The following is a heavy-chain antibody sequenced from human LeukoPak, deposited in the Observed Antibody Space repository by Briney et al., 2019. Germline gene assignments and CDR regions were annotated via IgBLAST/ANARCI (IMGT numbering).Heavy chain of an antibody. CDR1: GGSISSGGYS. J-gene: IGHJ4*02. CDR3: ARDDYGSGSSL. CDR2: IYHSGST. V-gene: IGHV4-30-2*01. D-gene: IGHD3-10*01. Sequence: SQTLSLTCAVSGGSISSGGYSWSWIRQPPGKGLEWIGYIYHSGSTYYNPPLKSRVTIPVDTSKNQFSLKLSSVTAADTAVYYCARDDYGSGSSLWGQGTLVTVSS.